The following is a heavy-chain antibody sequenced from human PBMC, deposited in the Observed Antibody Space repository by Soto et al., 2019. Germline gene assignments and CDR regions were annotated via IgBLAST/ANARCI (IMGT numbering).Heavy chain of an antibody. CDR3: ARNEYSTTFYYYGMDG. J-gene: IGHJ6*02. D-gene: IGHD6-6*01. CDR2: IIPISGTA. CDR1: GGTFSSYA. Sequence: QVQLVQSGAEVKKPGSSVKVSCKDSGGTFSSYAITWVRQAPGQGLEWMGRIIPISGTANYNQKFQGRVTITADESTSTAYMELSILRSEDTAVYYCARNEYSTTFYYYGMDGWGQGTTVTVSS. V-gene: IGHV1-69*01.